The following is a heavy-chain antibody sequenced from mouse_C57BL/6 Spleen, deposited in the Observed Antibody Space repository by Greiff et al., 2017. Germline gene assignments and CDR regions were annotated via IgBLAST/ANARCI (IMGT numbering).Heavy chain of an antibody. J-gene: IGHJ1*03. V-gene: IGHV5-9*01. CDR2: ISGGGGNT. Sequence: EVKLMESGGGLVKPGGSLKLSCAASGFTFSSYTMSWVRQTPEKRLEWVATISGGGGNTYYPDSVKGRFTISRDNAKNTLYLQMSSLRSEDTALYYCARHGGTIYDGYYGGFYWYFDVWGTGTTVTVSS. D-gene: IGHD2-3*01. CDR3: ARHGGTIYDGYYGGFYWYFDV. CDR1: GFTFSSYT.